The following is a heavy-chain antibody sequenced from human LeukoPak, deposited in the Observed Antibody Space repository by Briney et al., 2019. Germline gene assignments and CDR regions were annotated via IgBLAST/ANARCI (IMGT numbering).Heavy chain of an antibody. CDR1: GGSINSTGYS. CDR2: IHHSGRT. Sequence: PSQTLSLTCAVSGGSINSTGYSWSWIRQPPGKGLEWIGYIHHSGRTYYNPSLKSRITISLDRSKNRFSLELTSVTAADTAVYYCARVAYGGSFFDSWGQGTLVTVSS. J-gene: IGHJ4*02. CDR3: ARVAYGGSFFDS. D-gene: IGHD2-15*01. V-gene: IGHV4-30-2*01.